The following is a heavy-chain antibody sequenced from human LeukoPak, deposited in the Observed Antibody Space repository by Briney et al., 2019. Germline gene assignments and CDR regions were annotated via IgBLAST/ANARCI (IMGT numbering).Heavy chain of an antibody. Sequence: SETLSLTCAVYGGSFSGYYWSWIRQSAGQGLEWIGRIYSSGTSNYNPSLKSRVIMSIDTSKSQLSLKLSSVTVADTALYFCARSRTHGLDVWGPGTTVSVS. CDR2: IYSSGTS. CDR1: GGSFSGYY. CDR3: ARSRTHGLDV. V-gene: IGHV4-59*10. J-gene: IGHJ6*02. D-gene: IGHD2-2*01.